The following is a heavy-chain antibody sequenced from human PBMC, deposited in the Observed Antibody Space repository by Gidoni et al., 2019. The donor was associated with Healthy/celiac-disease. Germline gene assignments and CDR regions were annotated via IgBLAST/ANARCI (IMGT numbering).Heavy chain of an antibody. CDR1: GGTFSSYA. V-gene: IGHV1-69*06. CDR3: ARDSGGDYVNKD. D-gene: IGHD4-17*01. CDR2: IIPIFGTA. Sequence: QVQLVQSGAEVTKPGASVTVSCKASGGTFSSYAIRWVRQAPGQGLEWMGGIIPIFGTATYAQKFQGRVTITADKSTSTAYMELSSLRSEDTAVYYCARDSGGDYVNKDWGQGTLVTVSS. J-gene: IGHJ4*02.